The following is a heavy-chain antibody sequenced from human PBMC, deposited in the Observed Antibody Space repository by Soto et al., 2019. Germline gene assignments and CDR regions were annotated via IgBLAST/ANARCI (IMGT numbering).Heavy chain of an antibody. CDR1: GFTCSSYG. J-gene: IGHJ3*02. V-gene: IGHV3-30*18. Sequence: GGSLRLSCAASGFTCSSYGMHWVRQAPGKGLEWVAVISYDGSNKYYADSVKGRFTISRDNSKNTLYLQMNSLRAEDTAVYYCAKREGAVWFGELLSNYDAFDIWGQGTMVT. CDR2: ISYDGSNK. CDR3: AKREGAVWFGELLSNYDAFDI. D-gene: IGHD3-10*01.